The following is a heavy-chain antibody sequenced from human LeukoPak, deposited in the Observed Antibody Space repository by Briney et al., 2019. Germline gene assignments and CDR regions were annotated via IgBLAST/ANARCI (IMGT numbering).Heavy chain of an antibody. V-gene: IGHV4-4*07. CDR1: GGSISSYY. D-gene: IGHD6-19*01. J-gene: IGHJ4*02. Sequence: SETLSLTCTVSGGSISSYYWSWIRQPAGKGLEWIGRIYTSGSTNYNPSLKSRVTMSVGTSKNQFSLKLSSVTAADTAVYYCARARAVAGPYYFDYWGQGTLVTVSS. CDR2: IYTSGST. CDR3: ARARAVAGPYYFDY.